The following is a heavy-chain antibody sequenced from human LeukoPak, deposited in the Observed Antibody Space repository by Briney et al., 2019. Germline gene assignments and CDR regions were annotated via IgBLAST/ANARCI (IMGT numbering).Heavy chain of an antibody. J-gene: IGHJ3*02. V-gene: IGHV5-51*01. CDR2: TYPGDSDA. D-gene: IGHD1-1*01. CDR3: ARLQRGTQRGTYDI. CDR1: GYTFTNYW. Sequence: GESLKISCTRSGYTFTNYWIGWVRQMPGKGLEWMAVTYPGDSDARYSPSFQGQLTVLADKTINTAYLQWSSLKASDTAMYFCARLQRGTQRGTYDIWGQGTMVIVSS.